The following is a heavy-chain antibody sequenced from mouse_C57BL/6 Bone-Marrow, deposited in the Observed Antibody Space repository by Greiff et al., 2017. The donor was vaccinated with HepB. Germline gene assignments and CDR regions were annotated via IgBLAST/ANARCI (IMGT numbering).Heavy chain of an antibody. D-gene: IGHD1-1*01. J-gene: IGHJ2*01. V-gene: IGHV1-76*01. CDR1: GYTFTDYY. CDR2: IYPGSGNT. Sequence: QVQLKQSGAELVRPGASVKLSCKASGYTFTDYYINWVKQRPGQGLEWIARIYPGSGNTYYNEKFKGKATLTAEKSSSTAYMQLSSLTSEDSAVYFCARSINYGSSCFDYWGQGTTLTVSS. CDR3: ARSINYGSSCFDY.